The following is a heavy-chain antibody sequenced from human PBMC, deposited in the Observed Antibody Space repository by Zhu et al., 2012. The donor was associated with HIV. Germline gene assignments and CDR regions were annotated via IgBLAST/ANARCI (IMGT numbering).Heavy chain of an antibody. CDR1: GYSISSGYY. V-gene: IGHV4-38-2*02. Sequence: QVQLQESGPGLVKPSETLSLTCAVSGYSISSGYYWGWIRQPPGKGLEWIGSIYHSGSTYYDPSLKSRVTISVDTSKNQFSLKLSSVTAADTAVYYCARDLGVGATIFDYWGQGTLGPPSPQ. D-gene: IGHD1-26*01. CDR3: ARDLGVGATIFDY. CDR2: IYHSGST. J-gene: IGHJ4*02.